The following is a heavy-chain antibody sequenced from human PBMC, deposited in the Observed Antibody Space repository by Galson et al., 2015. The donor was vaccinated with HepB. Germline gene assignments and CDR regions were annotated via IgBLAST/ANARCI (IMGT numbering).Heavy chain of an antibody. CDR2: ISSSSSAI. V-gene: IGHV3-48*01. J-gene: IGHJ6*02. Sequence: SLRLSCAASGFTFTRYSINWVRQAPGKGLEWLSYISSSSSAIYYADSVKGRFSVSRDSAKNSVYLQMNSLRGEDMAVYYCARDRLGDYSMDVWGQGTTVTVSS. CDR3: ARDRLGDYSMDV. D-gene: IGHD3-16*01. CDR1: GFTFTRYS.